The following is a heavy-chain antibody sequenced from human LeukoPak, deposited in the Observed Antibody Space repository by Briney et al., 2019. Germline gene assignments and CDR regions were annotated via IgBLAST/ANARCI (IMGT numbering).Heavy chain of an antibody. Sequence: SSETLSLTCTVSGGSISSSSYYWGWIRQPPGKGLEWIGSIYYSGSTYYNPSLKSRVTISVDTSKNQFSLKLRSVTAADTAVYYCASPRHGSSWYSFDYWGQGTLVTVSS. D-gene: IGHD6-13*01. CDR2: IYYSGST. CDR1: GGSISSSSYY. V-gene: IGHV4-39*01. CDR3: ASPRHGSSWYSFDY. J-gene: IGHJ4*02.